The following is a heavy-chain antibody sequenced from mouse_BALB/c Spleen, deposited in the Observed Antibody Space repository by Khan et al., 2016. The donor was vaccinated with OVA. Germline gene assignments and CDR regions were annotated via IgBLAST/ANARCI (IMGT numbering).Heavy chain of an antibody. CDR3: ARQNYYGYAMDY. D-gene: IGHD1-1*01. V-gene: IGHV3-2*02. CDR1: GYSITSDYA. Sequence: EVQLQESGPGLVKPSQSLSLTCTVTGYSITSDYAWNWIRQFPGNKLEWMGYISYSGTTSYNQSLKSRISITQDTSTNQFFLQLNSVTSEDTATYYCARQNYYGYAMDYWGQGTSVTVSS. J-gene: IGHJ4*01. CDR2: ISYSGTT.